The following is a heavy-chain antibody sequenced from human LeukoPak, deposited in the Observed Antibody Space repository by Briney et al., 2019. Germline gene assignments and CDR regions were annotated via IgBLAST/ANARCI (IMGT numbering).Heavy chain of an antibody. CDR1: GGSISSYY. J-gene: IGHJ4*02. V-gene: IGHV4-4*07. CDR2: IYTSGST. D-gene: IGHD6-13*01. CDR3: ARTGDAIAAAGTIDY. Sequence: SEILSLTCTVSGGSISSYYWSWIRQPAGKGLEWIGRIYTSGSTNYNPSLKSRVTMSIDTSKNQFSLKLSSVTAADTAVYYCARTGDAIAAAGTIDYWGQGTLVTVSS.